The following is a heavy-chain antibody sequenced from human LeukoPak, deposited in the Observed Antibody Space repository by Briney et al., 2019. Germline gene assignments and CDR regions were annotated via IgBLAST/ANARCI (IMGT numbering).Heavy chain of an antibody. D-gene: IGHD3-16*02. J-gene: IGHJ3*02. V-gene: IGHV4-4*07. Sequence: TSETLSLTCTVSGGSISSYYWSWIRQPAGKGLEWIGRIYTSGSTNYNPSLKSRVTMSVDTSKNQFSLKLSSVTAADTAVYYCARRRAPAHYVWGSYRSPIYAFDIWGQGTMVTVSS. CDR3: ARRRAPAHYVWGSYRSPIYAFDI. CDR1: GGSISSYY. CDR2: IYTSGST.